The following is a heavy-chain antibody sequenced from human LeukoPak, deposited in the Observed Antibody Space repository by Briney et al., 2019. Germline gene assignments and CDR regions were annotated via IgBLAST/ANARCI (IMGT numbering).Heavy chain of an antibody. V-gene: IGHV3-23*01. CDR2: ISGSGDST. J-gene: IGHJ4*02. Sequence: PGGSLRLSCAASGFTFSSYAMSWVRQAPGKGLEWVSAISGSGDSTYYSASVKGRFTISRDNSKNTLYVQMNSLRAEDTAVYYCAKPLVSDYYDSSGYWGYWGQGTLVTVSS. D-gene: IGHD3-22*01. CDR1: GFTFSSYA. CDR3: AKPLVSDYYDSSGYWGY.